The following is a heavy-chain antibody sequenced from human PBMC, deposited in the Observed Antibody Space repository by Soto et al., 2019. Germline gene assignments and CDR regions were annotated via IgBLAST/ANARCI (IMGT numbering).Heavy chain of an antibody. V-gene: IGHV1-8*01. D-gene: IGHD6-13*01. CDR1: GYTFTSYD. CDR3: ATSRAPAAGTSASFDY. CDR2: MNPNSGNT. J-gene: IGHJ4*02. Sequence: ASVKVSCKASGYTFTSYDINWVRQATGQGLEWMGWMNPNSGNTGYAQKFRGRVTMTGNTSISTAYMELSSLRSEDTAVYYCATSRAPAAGTSASFDYWGQGTLVTVSS.